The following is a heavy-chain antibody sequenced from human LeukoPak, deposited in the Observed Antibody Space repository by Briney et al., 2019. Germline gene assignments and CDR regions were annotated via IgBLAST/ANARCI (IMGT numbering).Heavy chain of an antibody. Sequence: ASVKVSCKASGYTFTGYYMHWVRQAPGQGLEWMGWINPNSGGTNYAQKFQGRVTMTRDTSISTAYMELSRLRSDDTAVYYCAREIGVGYDFWSPKRHFDYWGQGTLVTVSS. D-gene: IGHD3-3*01. CDR1: GYTFTGYY. J-gene: IGHJ4*02. CDR2: INPNSGGT. V-gene: IGHV1-2*02. CDR3: AREIGVGYDFWSPKRHFDY.